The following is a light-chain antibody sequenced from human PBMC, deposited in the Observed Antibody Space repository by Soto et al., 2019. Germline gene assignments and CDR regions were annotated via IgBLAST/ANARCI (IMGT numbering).Light chain of an antibody. CDR1: KGISSY. CDR3: QKYYSYTRT. Sequence: AIRMTQSPSSFSASTGDRVTITCRASKGISSYLAWYQQKPGKAPKLLIYAASTLQSGVPSRFSGSGSGTDFTLTISCLQSEDFATYYCQKYYSYTRTFGQGTKVEIK. V-gene: IGKV1-8*01. CDR2: AAS. J-gene: IGKJ1*01.